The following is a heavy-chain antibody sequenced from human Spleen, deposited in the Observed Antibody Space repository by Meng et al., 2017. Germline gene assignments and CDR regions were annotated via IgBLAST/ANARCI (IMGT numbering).Heavy chain of an antibody. V-gene: IGHV5-51*01. CDR3: ARPLRYCSGGSCSDFDI. D-gene: IGHD2-15*01. J-gene: IGHJ3*02. Sequence: GESLKISCKGSGYSFTSYWIGWVRQMPGKGLEWMGIIYPGDSDTRYSPSFQGQVTISADKSISTAYLQWSSLKASDTAMYYCARPLRYCSGGSCSDFDIWGQGTMVTVSS. CDR1: GYSFTSYW. CDR2: IYPGDSDT.